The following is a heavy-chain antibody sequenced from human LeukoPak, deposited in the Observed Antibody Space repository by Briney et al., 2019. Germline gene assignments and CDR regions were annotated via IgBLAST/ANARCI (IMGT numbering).Heavy chain of an antibody. J-gene: IGHJ4*02. CDR3: ANYGSGSSPYFDY. Sequence: ASVKVSYKASGGTFSSYAISWVRQAPGQGLEWMGRIIPILGIANYAQKFQGRVTITADKSTSTAYMELSSLRSEDTAVYYCANYGSGSSPYFDYWGQGTLVTVSS. CDR2: IIPILGIA. D-gene: IGHD3-10*01. CDR1: GGTFSSYA. V-gene: IGHV1-69*04.